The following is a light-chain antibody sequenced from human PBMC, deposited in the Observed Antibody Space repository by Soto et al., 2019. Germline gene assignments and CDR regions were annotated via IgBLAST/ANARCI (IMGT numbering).Light chain of an antibody. J-gene: IGLJ1*01. CDR1: SSNIGAGYD. CDR2: GNT. CDR3: QSFDSTLRTV. V-gene: IGLV1-40*01. Sequence: QSVLTQPPSVSGAPGQRVTISCTGSSSNIGAGYDVHWYQQVPGTAPKLLIYGNTNRPSGVPDRFSGSKSGTSASLAITGLKAEDEADYYCQSFDSTLRTVFGAGTQLTVL.